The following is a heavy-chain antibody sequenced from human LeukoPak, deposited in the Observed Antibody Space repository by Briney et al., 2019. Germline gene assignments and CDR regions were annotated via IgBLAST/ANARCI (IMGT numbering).Heavy chain of an antibody. CDR2: IYYSGST. Sequence: SETLSLTCTVSGASVSGSAYYWGWIRQPPGKGLEWIGNIYYSGSTYFNESLESRVTISIDTSKNQFSLKLNSVTAADTAMYYCAKSGGYGLIDYWGQGTLVTVSS. V-gene: IGHV4-39*01. CDR1: GASVSGSAYY. CDR3: AKSGGYGLIDY. J-gene: IGHJ4*02. D-gene: IGHD1-26*01.